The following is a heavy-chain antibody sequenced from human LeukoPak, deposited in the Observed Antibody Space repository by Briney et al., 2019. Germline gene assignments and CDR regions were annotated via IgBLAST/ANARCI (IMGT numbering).Heavy chain of an antibody. CDR2: IIPILGIA. V-gene: IGHV1-69*04. Sequence: ASVKVSCKASGYTFTSYDINWVRQAPGQGLEWMGRIIPILGIANYAQKFQGRVTITADKSTSTAYMELSSLRSEDTAVYYCAREINYLGCSSTSCHAHYYYMDVWGKGTTVTVSS. CDR1: GYTFTSYD. CDR3: AREINYLGCSSTSCHAHYYYMDV. D-gene: IGHD2-2*01. J-gene: IGHJ6*03.